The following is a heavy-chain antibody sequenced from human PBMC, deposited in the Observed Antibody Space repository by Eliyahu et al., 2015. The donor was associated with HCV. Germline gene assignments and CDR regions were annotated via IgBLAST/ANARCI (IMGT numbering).Heavy chain of an antibody. CDR2: IHYSGST. V-gene: IGHV4-59*01. Sequence: QVQLQESGPGLVQPSETLSLTCTVSGGSXTTYYWSWIRQPPGKGLEWIGYIHYSGSTNNNPSLKSRVTISVDTSKNQFSLKLSSVTAADTAVYYCASGGGGIAVAGTGGWFDPWGQGTLITVSS. J-gene: IGHJ5*02. CDR3: ASGGGGIAVAGTGGWFDP. CDR1: GGSXTTYY. D-gene: IGHD6-19*01.